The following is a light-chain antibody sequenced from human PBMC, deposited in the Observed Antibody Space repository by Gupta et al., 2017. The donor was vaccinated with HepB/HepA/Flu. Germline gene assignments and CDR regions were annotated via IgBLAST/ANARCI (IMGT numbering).Light chain of an antibody. Sequence: QSVLTQPPSVSGAPAQRVTISCTGSSSNIGAGYDVHWYQQLPGTAPKLLIFGNSNRPSGVPDRFSGSKSGTSASLAITGLQAEDEADYYCQSSDSSLSRVFGTGTKVTVL. CDR1: SSNIGAGYD. CDR3: QSSDSSLSRV. V-gene: IGLV1-40*01. J-gene: IGLJ1*01. CDR2: GNS.